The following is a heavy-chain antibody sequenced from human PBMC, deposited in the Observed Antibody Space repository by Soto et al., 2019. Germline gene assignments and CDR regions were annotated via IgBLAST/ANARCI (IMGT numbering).Heavy chain of an antibody. D-gene: IGHD3-3*01. CDR1: GFSLTTSGVG. J-gene: IGHJ4*02. Sequence: QITLNESGPTVVSPTETLTLTCRFSGFSLTTSGVGVGWIRQSPGKAPEWLALIYWDDDKRYSASLKSRLTITKDTSKNQVVLTVSDLDPTDTATYYCAHRVLRTVFGLVTTTAIYFDFWSQGTPVAVSS. CDR2: IYWDDDK. CDR3: AHRVLRTVFGLVTTTAIYFDF. V-gene: IGHV2-5*02.